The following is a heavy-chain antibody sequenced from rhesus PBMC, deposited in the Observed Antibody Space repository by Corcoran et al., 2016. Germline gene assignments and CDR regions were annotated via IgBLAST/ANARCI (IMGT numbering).Heavy chain of an antibody. Sequence: EVQLVESGGGLAKPGGSLTLSCAASGFTFSDYYMEWFRQGPGKGMDWVARITNNGGRTWYADSVKGKCTISRENAKNTLYLQLDSLRLENTAVYYCVRNPNWNYVGYYDFWGQGVLVLVSS. CDR3: VRNPNWNYVGYYDF. D-gene: IGHD1-26*01. V-gene: IGHV3-178*01. J-gene: IGHJ4*01. CDR2: ITNNGGRT. CDR1: GFTFSDYY.